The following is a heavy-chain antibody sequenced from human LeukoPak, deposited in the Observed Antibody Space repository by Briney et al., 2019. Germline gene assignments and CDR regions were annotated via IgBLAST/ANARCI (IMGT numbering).Heavy chain of an antibody. V-gene: IGHV3-21*01. Sequence: GGSLRLSCAASGFTFSSYSMNWVRQAPGKGLEWVSSISSSSSYIYYADSVKGRFTISRDNAKNSLYLQMNSLRAEDTAVYYCARVALTGTTHYYYYMDVWGKGTTVTVSS. CDR3: ARVALTGTTHYYYYMDV. CDR2: ISSSSSYI. J-gene: IGHJ6*03. D-gene: IGHD1-14*01. CDR1: GFTFSSYS.